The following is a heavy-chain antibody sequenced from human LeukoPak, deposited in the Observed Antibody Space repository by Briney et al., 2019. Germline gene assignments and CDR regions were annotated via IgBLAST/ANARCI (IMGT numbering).Heavy chain of an antibody. Sequence: SETLSLTCTVSGGSMSSYYWSWIRQPPGKGLQRIGYIYYTGSTNYNPSLRSRVTISVDTSKNRFSLKLSSVTAADTAVYYCARVYSYYYMDVWGKGTTVTVSS. J-gene: IGHJ6*03. CDR3: ARVYSYYYMDV. V-gene: IGHV4-59*01. CDR2: IYYTGST. CDR1: GGSMSSYY.